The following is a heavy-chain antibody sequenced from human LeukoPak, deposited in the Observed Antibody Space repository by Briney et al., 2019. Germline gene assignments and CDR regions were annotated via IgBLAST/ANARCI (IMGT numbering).Heavy chain of an antibody. CDR1: GFSLSTRGVG. D-gene: IGHD6-19*01. CDR3: AHSLPQKWLVPFDP. Sequence: ESGPTLRKPTQTLTLSCTFSGFSLSTRGVGVGWIRDPPGKTLEGLGLAYWDGDRRQRNRATITNASSKNQVLLTRTNMDPADTATYYCAHSLPQKWLVPFDPWGHGMLVTVSS. V-gene: IGHV2-5*02. J-gene: IGHJ5*02. CDR2: AYWDGDR.